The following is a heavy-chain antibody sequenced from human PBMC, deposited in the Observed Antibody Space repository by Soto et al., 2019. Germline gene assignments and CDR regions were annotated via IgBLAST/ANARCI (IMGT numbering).Heavy chain of an antibody. J-gene: IGHJ4*02. CDR3: VIGLHSLFDY. D-gene: IGHD2-21*01. Sequence: QVQLVESGGGVVQPGGSLRLSCAASGFTFSNYGMHWVRQAPGKGLEWVAVIWYDGNNKYYADSVKGRFTISRDNSNNTLYVQMTSLRAEDTAVYYCVIGLHSLFDYWGQGTLVTVSS. CDR2: IWYDGNNK. V-gene: IGHV3-33*01. CDR1: GFTFSNYG.